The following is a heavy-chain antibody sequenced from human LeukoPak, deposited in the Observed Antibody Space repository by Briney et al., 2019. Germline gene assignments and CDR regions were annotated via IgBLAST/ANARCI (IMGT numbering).Heavy chain of an antibody. D-gene: IGHD3-22*01. J-gene: IGHJ4*02. CDR3: AKECYDRSGYSFDY. CDR2: ITGSDIRT. V-gene: IGHV3-23*01. Sequence: GGSLRLSCAASGFTFSTNAMSWVRQAPGKGLEWVSGITGSDIRTYNADSAEGRFTITRDNSKSALYLQMNNLRAEDTAVYYCAKECYDRSGYSFDYWGQGTLVTVSS. CDR1: GFTFSTNA.